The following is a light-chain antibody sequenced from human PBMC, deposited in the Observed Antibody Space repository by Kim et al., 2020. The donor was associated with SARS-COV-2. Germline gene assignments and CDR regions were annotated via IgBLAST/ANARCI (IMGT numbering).Light chain of an antibody. CDR3: QSADSSGTYRV. CDR1: ALPKQY. J-gene: IGLJ3*02. V-gene: IGLV3-25*03. CDR2: KDS. Sequence: SYELTQPPSVSVSPGQTARITCSGDALPKQYAYWYQQKPGQAPVLVIYKDSERPSGIPARFSGSSSGTTVTLTISGVQAEDEADYYCQSADSSGTYRVFGGGTQLTVL.